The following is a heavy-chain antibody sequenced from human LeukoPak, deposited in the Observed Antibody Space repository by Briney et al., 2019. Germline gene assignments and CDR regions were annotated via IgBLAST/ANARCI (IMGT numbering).Heavy chain of an antibody. CDR1: GFTFSSYA. Sequence: GGSLRLSCAASGFTFSSYAMHWVRQAPGKGLEWVAVISYDGSNKYYADSVKGRFTISRDNAKNSLYLQMNSLRAEDTALYCCARGWAYYDILTGYYPFDYWGQGTLVTVSS. D-gene: IGHD3-9*01. CDR2: ISYDGSNK. CDR3: ARGWAYYDILTGYYPFDY. J-gene: IGHJ4*02. V-gene: IGHV3-30-3*01.